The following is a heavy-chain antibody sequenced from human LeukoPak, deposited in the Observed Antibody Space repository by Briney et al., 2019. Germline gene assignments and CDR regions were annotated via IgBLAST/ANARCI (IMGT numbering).Heavy chain of an antibody. CDR1: GGSIRNYY. Sequence: PSETLSLTCTVSGGSIRNYYWNWIRQPPGKRLEWIGDMFYSGNTNYSPSLKSRVTISVDTSKNQFSLKLSSVTAADTAVYYCARVRAPSFDYYGMDVWGQGTTVTVSS. V-gene: IGHV4-59*01. J-gene: IGHJ6*02. CDR3: ARVRAPSFDYYGMDV. CDR2: MFYSGNT. D-gene: IGHD4-17*01.